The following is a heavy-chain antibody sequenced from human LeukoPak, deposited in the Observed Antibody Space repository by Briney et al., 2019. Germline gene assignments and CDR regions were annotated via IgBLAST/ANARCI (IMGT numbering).Heavy chain of an antibody. CDR3: ARDRAGYYGSGSYYGDAFDI. J-gene: IGHJ3*02. V-gene: IGHV4-59*01. CDR2: IYYSGST. D-gene: IGHD3-10*01. Sequence: SETLSLTCTVSGGSISSYYWSWIRQPPGKGLEWIGYIYYSGSTNYNPSLKSRVTISVDTSKNQFSLKLSSVTAADTAVYYCARDRAGYYGSGSYYGDAFDIWGQGTMVTVSS. CDR1: GGSISSYY.